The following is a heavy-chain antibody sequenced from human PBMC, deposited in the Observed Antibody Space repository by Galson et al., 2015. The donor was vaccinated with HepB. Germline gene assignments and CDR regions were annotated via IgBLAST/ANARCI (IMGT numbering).Heavy chain of an antibody. Sequence: SLRLSCAASGFTFSSYGMNWVRQAPGKGLEWVSYISDSSGTIYYADSVKGRFIISRDNAKNSLYLQMNSLRADDTAVYYCARDQRYYYDITGYQDYWGQGTLVTVSS. CDR1: GFTFSSYG. D-gene: IGHD3-22*01. V-gene: IGHV3-48*03. J-gene: IGHJ4*02. CDR2: ISDSSGTI. CDR3: ARDQRYYYDITGYQDY.